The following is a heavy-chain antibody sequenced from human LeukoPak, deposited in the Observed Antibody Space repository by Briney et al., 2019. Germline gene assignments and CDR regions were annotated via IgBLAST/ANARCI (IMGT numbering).Heavy chain of an antibody. CDR3: ATEAGYNYGNDY. D-gene: IGHD5-18*01. J-gene: IGHJ4*02. CDR1: GGSVSSGSYY. Sequence: SETLSLTCTVSGGSVSSGSYYWSWIRQPPGKGLEWIGYIYYSGSTNYNPSLKSRVTISVDTSKNQFSLKLSSVTAADTAVYYCATEAGYNYGNDYWGQGTLVTVSS. CDR2: IYYSGST. V-gene: IGHV4-61*01.